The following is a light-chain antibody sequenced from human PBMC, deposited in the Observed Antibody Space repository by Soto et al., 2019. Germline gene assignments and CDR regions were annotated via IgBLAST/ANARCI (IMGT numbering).Light chain of an antibody. J-gene: IGLJ1*01. CDR1: SSDVGGYNY. V-gene: IGLV2-14*03. CDR2: DVS. Sequence: QSALTQPASVSGSPGQSITISCTGTSSDVGGYNYVSWYQQHPGKAPKVMIYDVSNRPSGVPNRSSGSKSGNTASLTISGLQAEDEADYYCSSYTSSSSYVFGTGTKLTVL. CDR3: SSYTSSSSYV.